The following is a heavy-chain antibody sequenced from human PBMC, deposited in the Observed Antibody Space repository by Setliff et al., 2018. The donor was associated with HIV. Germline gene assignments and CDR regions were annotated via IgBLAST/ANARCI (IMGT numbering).Heavy chain of an antibody. D-gene: IGHD1-26*01. CDR1: GFAFDNYC. CDR3: AKPLTQWGVSPYHYAVDV. J-gene: IGHJ6*02. Sequence: LRLSCAASGFAFDNYCMTWVRQAPGKGLEWVSAIGGSTGSTYYADSVKGRFTISTDNSKDTLYQQMNSLRAEDTAVYYCAKPLTQWGVSPYHYAVDVWGQGTTVTVSS. V-gene: IGHV3-23*01. CDR2: IGGSTGST.